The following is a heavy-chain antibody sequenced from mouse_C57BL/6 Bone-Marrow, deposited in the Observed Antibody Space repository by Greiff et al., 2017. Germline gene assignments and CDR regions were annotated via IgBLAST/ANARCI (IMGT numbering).Heavy chain of an antibody. V-gene: IGHV1-72*01. CDR2: IDPTSGGT. CDR1: GYTFTSYW. CDR3: ARESRQLRPWCAY. D-gene: IGHD3-2*02. J-gene: IGHJ3*01. Sequence: QVQLQQPGAELVKPGASVKLSCKASGYTFTSYWMHWVKQRPGRGLAWIGRIDPTSGGTKYNEKFKSKATLTVDKPSSTASLQLSSLTSDDSAVYYCARESRQLRPWCAYWGQGTLVTVSA.